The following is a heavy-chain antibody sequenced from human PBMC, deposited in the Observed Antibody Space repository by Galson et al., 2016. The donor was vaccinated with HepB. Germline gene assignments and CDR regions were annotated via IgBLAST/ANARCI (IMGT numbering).Heavy chain of an antibody. CDR1: GFNLNTYA. J-gene: IGHJ4*02. D-gene: IGHD1-1*01. CDR3: ANGWDQRLEYYFDY. V-gene: IGHV3-23*01. CDR2: ISGGGDIT. Sequence: SLRLSCAASGFNLNTYAMYWVRQAPGKGLEWVSTISGGGDITYYADSVKGRFTISRDISKKTLYLQMNSLGVDDTAVYYCANGWDQRLEYYFDYWGQGTPVTVSS.